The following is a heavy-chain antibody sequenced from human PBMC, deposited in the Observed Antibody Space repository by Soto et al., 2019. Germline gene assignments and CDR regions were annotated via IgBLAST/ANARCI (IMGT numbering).Heavy chain of an antibody. Sequence: ASVKVSCKASGYTFTSYGISWVRQAPGQGLEWMGWISAYNGNTNYAQKLQGRVTMTTDTSTSTAYMELRSLRSDDTAVYYCARDLGFMVRGVNIDYWGQGTLVTVSS. CDR3: ARDLGFMVRGVNIDY. V-gene: IGHV1-18*01. CDR1: GYTFTSYG. D-gene: IGHD3-10*01. J-gene: IGHJ4*02. CDR2: ISAYNGNT.